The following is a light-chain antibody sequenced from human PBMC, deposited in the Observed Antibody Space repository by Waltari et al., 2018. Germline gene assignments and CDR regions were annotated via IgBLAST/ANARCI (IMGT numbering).Light chain of an antibody. CDR1: SRDVGPYNL. V-gene: IGLV2-23*01. CDR3: CSYAGGRPHVV. CDR2: EGT. J-gene: IGLJ2*01. Sequence: QSALTQTASVPGSPGQSITISCTGTSRDVGPYNLVSWYQQHPGKAPKLMIYEGTKRPSGVSNRFSGSKSGTTASLTISGLQAEDEAHYYCCSYAGGRPHVVFGGGTQLTVL.